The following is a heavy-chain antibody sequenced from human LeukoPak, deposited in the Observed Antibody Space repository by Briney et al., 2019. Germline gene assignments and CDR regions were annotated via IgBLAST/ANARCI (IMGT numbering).Heavy chain of an antibody. V-gene: IGHV1-24*01. D-gene: IGHD4-23*01. CDR3: ARDYGGNSGDFDY. Sequence: ASVKVSCKVSGYTLTELSMHWVRQAPGKGLEWMGGFDPEDGETIYAQKFQGRVTMTRDTSISTAYMELSRLRSDDTAVYYCARDYGGNSGDFDYWGQGTLVTVSS. J-gene: IGHJ4*02. CDR1: GYTLTELS. CDR2: FDPEDGET.